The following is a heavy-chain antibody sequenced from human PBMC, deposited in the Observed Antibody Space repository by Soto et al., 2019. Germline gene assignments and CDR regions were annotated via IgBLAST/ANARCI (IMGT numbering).Heavy chain of an antibody. D-gene: IGHD6-13*01. CDR1: GFTFDDYA. V-gene: IGHV3-9*01. Sequence: GGSLRLSCAASGFTFDDYAIHWVRQVPGKGLEWVSGINWNSGSIGYGDSVKGRFAISRDNAKNSLHLQMNSLSAEDTAFYYCVKDESINWYSGHFRHWGQGTLVTVSS. J-gene: IGHJ1*01. CDR2: INWNSGSI. CDR3: VKDESINWYSGHFRH.